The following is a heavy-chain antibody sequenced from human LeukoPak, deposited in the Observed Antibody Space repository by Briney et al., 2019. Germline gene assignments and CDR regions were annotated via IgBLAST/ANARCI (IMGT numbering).Heavy chain of an antibody. V-gene: IGHV3-72*01. D-gene: IGHD3-10*01. CDR3: ARAGGSGSSIFDY. CDR2: TRNKANSYTT. J-gene: IGHJ4*02. Sequence: GGSLRLSCAASGFTFSDHYMDWVRQAPGKGLEWVGRTRNKANSYTTEYAASVKGRFTISRDDSKNSLYLQMNSLKTEDTAVYYCARAGGSGSSIFDYWGQGTLVTVSS. CDR1: GFTFSDHY.